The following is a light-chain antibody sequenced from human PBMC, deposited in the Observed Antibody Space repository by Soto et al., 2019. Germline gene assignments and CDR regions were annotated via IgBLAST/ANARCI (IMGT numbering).Light chain of an antibody. CDR2: DAS. Sequence: ELVLTQSPATLALPRGERECRSRWASQSVSSYLAWYQQKPGQAPRLLIYDASNRATGIPARFSGSGSGTDFTLAISILEPEDFAVYYWQHRSNWPLTFVGGTKVDIK. V-gene: IGKV3-11*01. CDR1: QSVSSY. CDR3: QHRSNWPLT. J-gene: IGKJ4*01.